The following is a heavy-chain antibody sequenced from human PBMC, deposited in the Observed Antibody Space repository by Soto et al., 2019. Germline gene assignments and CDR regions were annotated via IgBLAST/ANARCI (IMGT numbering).Heavy chain of an antibody. CDR1: GFTFSSYS. J-gene: IGHJ5*02. V-gene: IGHV3-48*01. CDR3: ARHPERIAQIGWFDP. Sequence: EVQLVESGGGLVLPGGSLRLSCAASGFTFSSYSMNWVRQAPGKGLEWVSYISSSSTIYYADSVKGRFTISRDNAKNSLYLQMNSLRAEDTAVYYCARHPERIAQIGWFDPWGQGTLVTVSS. CDR2: ISSSSTI. D-gene: IGHD6-13*01.